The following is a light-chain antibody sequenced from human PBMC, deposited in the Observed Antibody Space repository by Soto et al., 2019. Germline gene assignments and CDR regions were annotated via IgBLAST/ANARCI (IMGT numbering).Light chain of an antibody. V-gene: IGKV3-15*01. J-gene: IGKJ5*01. CDR1: QSVSSN. CDR3: QQYYNWPPIP. CDR2: GAS. Sequence: EIGMTQSPATLSVTPGERATLSCRASQSVSSNLAWYQQKPGQAPRLLIYGASTRATGIPARFSGSGSGTEFTLTISSLQSEDFAVYYCQQYYNWPPIPFGHGTRLEI.